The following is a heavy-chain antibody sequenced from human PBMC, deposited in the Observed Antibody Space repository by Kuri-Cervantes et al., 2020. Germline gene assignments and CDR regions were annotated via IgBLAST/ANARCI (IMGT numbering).Heavy chain of an antibody. Sequence: GGSLRLSCKGSGYSFTSYWIGWVRQMPGKGLEWMGIIYPGDSDTRYSPPFQGQVTISADKSISTAYLQWSSLKASDTAMYYCARPVVPAAIRGTLGWFDPWGQGTLVTVSS. CDR3: ARPVVPAAIRGTLGWFDP. CDR2: IYPGDSDT. J-gene: IGHJ5*02. V-gene: IGHV5-51*01. D-gene: IGHD2-2*01. CDR1: GYSFTSYW.